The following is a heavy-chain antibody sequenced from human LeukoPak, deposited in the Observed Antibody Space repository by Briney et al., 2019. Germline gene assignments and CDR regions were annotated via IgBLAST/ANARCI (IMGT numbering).Heavy chain of an antibody. Sequence: GRSLRLSCAASGFTFSSYGMHWVRQAPGKGLEWVAVIWYDGSNKYYADSVKGRFTISRDNSKNTLYLQMNSLRAEDTAVYYCARGYTAGYYFDYWGQRTLVTVSS. CDR3: ARGYTAGYYFDY. CDR2: IWYDGSNK. CDR1: GFTFSSYG. D-gene: IGHD5-18*01. J-gene: IGHJ4*02. V-gene: IGHV3-33*01.